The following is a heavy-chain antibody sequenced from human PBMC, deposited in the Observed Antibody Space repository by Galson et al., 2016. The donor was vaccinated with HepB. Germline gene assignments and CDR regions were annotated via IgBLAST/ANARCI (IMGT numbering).Heavy chain of an antibody. CDR2: IYWDDDK. V-gene: IGHV2-5*02. D-gene: IGHD3-3*01. J-gene: IGHJ6*02. CDR1: GFSLSTSGVA. CDR3: AHRQRMFGVGDYGMDV. Sequence: PALVKPTQTLTLTCTFSGFSLSTSGVAVGWIRQPPGKALECLALIYWDDDKRYSPSLKSRLTITKDTSKKQVVLTMTNMDPVDTATYYCAHRQRMFGVGDYGMDVWGQGTTVTGSS.